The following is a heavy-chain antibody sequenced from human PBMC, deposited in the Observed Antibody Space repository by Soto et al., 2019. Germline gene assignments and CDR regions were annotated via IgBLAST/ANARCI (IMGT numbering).Heavy chain of an antibody. CDR2: VYYSGST. D-gene: IGHD3-16*01. CDR3: AIGGISGGHFHY. V-gene: IGHV4-59*12. Sequence: SETLSLTCTVSGGSISSYYWTWIRQPPGKGMEWIGYVYYSGSTNYNPSLKSRVTISVDRSKNQFSLNLRSGTAADTAVYYCAIGGISGGHFHYWGQGAPDTVSS. CDR1: GGSISSYY. J-gene: IGHJ4*02.